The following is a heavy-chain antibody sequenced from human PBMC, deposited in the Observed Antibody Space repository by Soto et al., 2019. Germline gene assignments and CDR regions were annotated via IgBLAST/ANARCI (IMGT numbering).Heavy chain of an antibody. CDR1: GFSVSSDY. D-gene: IGHD2-2*01. CDR2: IYSGGST. V-gene: IGHV3-53*02. Sequence: DVQLVETGGGLIQPGGSLRLSCAASGFSVSSDYMNWVRQDPVKGLEWISVIYSGGSTYYADSVRGRFTISRDNSENTLFLQMDSLRVEVTAVYYCARARKSYAPDIWGQGTMVTVSS. CDR3: ARARKSYAPDI. J-gene: IGHJ3*02.